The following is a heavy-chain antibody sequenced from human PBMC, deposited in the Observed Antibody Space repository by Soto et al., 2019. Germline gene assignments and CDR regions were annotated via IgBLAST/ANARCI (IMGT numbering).Heavy chain of an antibody. Sequence: PGGSLRLSCAASGFTFSSYAMSWVRQAPGEGLEWVSAISGSGGSTYYADSVKGRFAISRDNSKNTLYLQMNSLRAEDTAVYYCAKAERITMIVVAPFDYWGQGTLVTVSS. CDR1: GFTFSSYA. D-gene: IGHD3-22*01. CDR2: ISGSGGST. CDR3: AKAERITMIVVAPFDY. V-gene: IGHV3-23*01. J-gene: IGHJ4*02.